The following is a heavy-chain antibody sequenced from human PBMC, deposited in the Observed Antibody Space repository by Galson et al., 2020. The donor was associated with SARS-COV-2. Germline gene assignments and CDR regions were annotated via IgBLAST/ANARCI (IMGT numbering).Heavy chain of an antibody. CDR3: ARGPRNFGPFDI. CDR2: INPNSGGT. Sequence: ASVKVSCKASGYTLIDYYMHWVRQAPGQGLEWMGWINPNSGGTNDAQKFQGRVIMTRDTSISTAYMELSRLRSDDTAVYYCARGPRNFGPFDIWGQGTMVTVSS. CDR1: GYTLIDYY. D-gene: IGHD3-10*01. J-gene: IGHJ3*02. V-gene: IGHV1-2*02.